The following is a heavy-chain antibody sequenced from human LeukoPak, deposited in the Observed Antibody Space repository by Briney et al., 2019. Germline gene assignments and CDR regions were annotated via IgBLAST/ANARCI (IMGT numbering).Heavy chain of an antibody. Sequence: KPSETLSLTCAVYGGSFSGYYWSWIRQPPGKGLEWIGEINHSGSTNYNPSLKSRVTISVDTSKNQFSLKLSSVTAADTAVYYYARFPLRIQLWSTSAYWGQGTLVTVSS. CDR1: GGSFSGYY. J-gene: IGHJ4*02. V-gene: IGHV4-34*01. D-gene: IGHD5-18*01. CDR2: INHSGST. CDR3: ARFPLRIQLWSTSAY.